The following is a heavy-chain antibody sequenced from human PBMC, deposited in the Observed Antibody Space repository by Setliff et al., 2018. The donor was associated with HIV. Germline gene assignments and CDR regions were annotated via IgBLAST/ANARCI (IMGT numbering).Heavy chain of an antibody. Sequence: SETLSLTCTVSAGSIRSSTYYWAWIRQPPGKGLEWIGTIYYSGSTYYNPSLKSRATISVDTPKNQFSLKLSSVTAADTAVYYCIIAYSSGWLAPMGFDSWGQGTLVTVSS. J-gene: IGHJ4*02. V-gene: IGHV4-39*01. CDR3: IIAYSSGWLAPMGFDS. CDR1: AGSIRSSTYY. D-gene: IGHD6-19*01. CDR2: IYYSGST.